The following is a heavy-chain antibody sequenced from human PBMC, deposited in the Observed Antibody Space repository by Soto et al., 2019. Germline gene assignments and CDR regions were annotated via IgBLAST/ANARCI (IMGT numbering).Heavy chain of an antibody. CDR2: IYYTVTT. CDR3: ARHPPPPYCGGDCYPDVFDV. Sequence: SETLSLTCTASGGSISSISYYRGWIRQPPGKGLEWVGTIYYTVTTFYNPSLKSRVSISVDTSKNQFSLKLNSVTAADTAVYYCARHPPPPYCGGDCYPDVFDVWGQGTLVTVSS. CDR1: GGSISSISYY. J-gene: IGHJ3*01. V-gene: IGHV4-39*01. D-gene: IGHD2-21*02.